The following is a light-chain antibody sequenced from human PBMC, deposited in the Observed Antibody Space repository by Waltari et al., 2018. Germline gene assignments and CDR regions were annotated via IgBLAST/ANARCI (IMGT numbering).Light chain of an antibody. CDR2: STS. J-gene: IGKJ4*01. CDR1: QSVNSGD. CDR3: QQHVTSPLT. Sequence: IVLTQSPGPLSLSPGERAPLSCRASQSVNSGDFAWYQQKPGQAPRLLIYSTSTRATGIPDRFSGSGSGTDFTLTISRLEPEDFAVYYCQQHVTSPLTFGAGTKVEIK. V-gene: IGKV3-20*01.